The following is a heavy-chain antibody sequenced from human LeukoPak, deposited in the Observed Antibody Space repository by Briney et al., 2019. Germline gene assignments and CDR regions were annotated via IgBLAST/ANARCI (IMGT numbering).Heavy chain of an antibody. D-gene: IGHD2-15*01. CDR3: AKDRWGSGGSGGGDY. Sequence: GGSLRLSCAASGFTVSSYAMTWVRLAPVQGLEWVSTISNGGGSTYYADSVKGRFTISRDNSKNTVYLQMSSLRAEYTAVYYCAKDRWGSGGSGGGDYWGQGTLVTVSS. CDR1: GFTVSSYA. V-gene: IGHV3-23*01. J-gene: IGHJ4*02. CDR2: ISNGGGST.